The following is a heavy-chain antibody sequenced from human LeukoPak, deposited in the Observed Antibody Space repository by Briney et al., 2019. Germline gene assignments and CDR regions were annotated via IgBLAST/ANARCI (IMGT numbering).Heavy chain of an antibody. J-gene: IGHJ4*02. Sequence: GGSLRLSCAASGFTVSINYMSWVRQAPGKGLEWVSVIYSGGSTYYADSVEGRFTISRDNSKNTLYLQMNSLRAEDTAVYYCARDHKGRGYYGSGRDYWGQGTLVTVSS. CDR1: GFTVSINY. V-gene: IGHV3-53*01. CDR3: ARDHKGRGYYGSGRDY. D-gene: IGHD3-10*01. CDR2: IYSGGST.